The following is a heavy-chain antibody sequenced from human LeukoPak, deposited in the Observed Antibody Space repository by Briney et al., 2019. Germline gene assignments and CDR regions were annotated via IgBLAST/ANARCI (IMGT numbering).Heavy chain of an antibody. CDR3: ARANRVGQFTYFDY. D-gene: IGHD1-14*01. J-gene: IGHJ4*02. CDR2: ISSSGSTI. CDR1: GFTFSSYA. Sequence: GGSLRLSCAASGFTFSSYAMSWIRQAPGKGLEWVSYISSSGSTIYYADSVKGRFTISRDNAKNSLYLQMNSLRAENTAVYYCARANRVGQFTYFDYWGQGTLVTVSS. V-gene: IGHV3-48*04.